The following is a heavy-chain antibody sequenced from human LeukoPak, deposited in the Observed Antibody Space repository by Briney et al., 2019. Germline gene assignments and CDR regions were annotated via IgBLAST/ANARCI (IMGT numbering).Heavy chain of an antibody. CDR1: GGSFSGYY. J-gene: IGHJ5*02. CDR3: ARGGAYYDFWSGYRSWFDP. D-gene: IGHD3-3*01. CDR2: INHSGST. V-gene: IGHV4-34*01. Sequence: SETLSLTCAVYGGSFSGYYWSWIRQPPGKGLEWIGEINHSGSTNYNPSFKSRVTISVDTSKNQFSLKLSSVTAADTAVYYCARGGAYYDFWSGYRSWFDPWGQGTLVTVSS.